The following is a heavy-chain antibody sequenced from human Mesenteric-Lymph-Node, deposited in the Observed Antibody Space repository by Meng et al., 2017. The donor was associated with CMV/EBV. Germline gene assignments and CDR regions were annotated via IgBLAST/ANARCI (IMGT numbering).Heavy chain of an antibody. J-gene: IGHJ4*02. CDR2: INPNSGCT. Sequence: SFHASGYTVTGYYMHWVRQAPGQGLEWMGRINPNSGCTNYAQKFQGRVTMTRDTSISTAYTELSRLRSDDTAVYYCARDSSSWYVYDYWGQGTLVTVSS. CDR3: ARDSSSWYVYDY. V-gene: IGHV1-2*06. CDR1: GYTVTGYY. D-gene: IGHD6-13*01.